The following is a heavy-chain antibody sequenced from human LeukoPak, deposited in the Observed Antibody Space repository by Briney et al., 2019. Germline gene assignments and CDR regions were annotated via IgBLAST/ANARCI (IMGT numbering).Heavy chain of an antibody. CDR2: VSAGGGST. D-gene: IGHD3-10*01. J-gene: IGHJ4*02. Sequence: GGSLRLSCAASGFTFSGYAMIWVRQAPGKGLEWVSTVSAGGGSTYYADSVKGRFTISRDNPKNTLHLQMNSLRAEDTAVYYCARDLLLWFGELSGDSDYWGQGTLVTVSS. CDR1: GFTFSGYA. CDR3: ARDLLLWFGELSGDSDY. V-gene: IGHV3-23*01.